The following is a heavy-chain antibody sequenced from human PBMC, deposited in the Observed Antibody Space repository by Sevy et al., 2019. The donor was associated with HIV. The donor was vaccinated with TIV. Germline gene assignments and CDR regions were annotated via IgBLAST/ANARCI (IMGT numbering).Heavy chain of an antibody. J-gene: IGHJ4*02. Sequence: GGSLRLSCAASGFTVSSNYMSWVRQAPGKGLEWVSVIYTGGSTYYADSVKGRFIISRDNSKNTLYLQMNSLRVEDTAVYYCARDRGSYRNYIDYWGQGTLVTVSS. CDR1: GFTVSSNY. CDR3: ARDRGSYRNYIDY. D-gene: IGHD3-10*01. CDR2: IYTGGST. V-gene: IGHV3-53*01.